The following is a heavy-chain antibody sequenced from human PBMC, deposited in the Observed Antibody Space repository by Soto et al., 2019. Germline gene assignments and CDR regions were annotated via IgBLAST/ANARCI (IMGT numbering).Heavy chain of an antibody. CDR3: ASPLGYCSAGSCYPTGGYYYYMDV. D-gene: IGHD2-15*01. CDR2: IIPILGIA. Sequence: QVQLVQSGAEVKKPGSSVKVSCKASGGTFSSYTISWVRQAPGQGLEWMGRIIPILGIANYAQKFQGRVTITADKSTSTAYMELSSLRSEDTAVYYCASPLGYCSAGSCYPTGGYYYYMDVWGKGTTVTVSS. CDR1: GGTFSSYT. J-gene: IGHJ6*03. V-gene: IGHV1-69*02.